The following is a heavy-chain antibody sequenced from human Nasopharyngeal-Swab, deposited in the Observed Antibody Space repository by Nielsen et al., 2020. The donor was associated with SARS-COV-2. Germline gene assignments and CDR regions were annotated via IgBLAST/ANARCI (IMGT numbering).Heavy chain of an antibody. V-gene: IGHV1-8*01. CDR3: ARVKVRRSGWFLVDYYYMEV. CDR2: MNPNSGNT. J-gene: IGHJ6*03. D-gene: IGHD6-19*01. Sequence: WVRQAPGQGLEWMGWMNPNSGNTGYAQKFQGRVTMTRNTSISTDYMELSSLRSEDTAVYYCARVKVRRSGWFLVDYYYMEVWGKGTTVTVSS.